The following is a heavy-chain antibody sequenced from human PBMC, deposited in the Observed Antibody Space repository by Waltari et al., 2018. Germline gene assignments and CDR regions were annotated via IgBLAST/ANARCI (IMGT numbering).Heavy chain of an antibody. CDR3: AREGGVAVAGPLGMDV. J-gene: IGHJ6*02. CDR1: GGSISSHY. CDR2: IYYSGST. Sequence: QVQLQESGPGLVKPSETLSLTCTVSGGSISSHYWSWIRQPPGKGLEWIGYIYYSGSTNYNPSRKSRVTISVDTSKNQFSLKLSSVTAADTAVYYCAREGGVAVAGPLGMDVWGQGTTVTVSS. V-gene: IGHV4-59*11. D-gene: IGHD6-19*01.